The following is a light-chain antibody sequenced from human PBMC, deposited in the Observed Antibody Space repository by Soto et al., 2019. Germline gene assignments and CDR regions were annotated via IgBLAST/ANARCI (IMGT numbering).Light chain of an antibody. J-gene: IGKJ5*01. V-gene: IGKV3-20*01. Sequence: EIGLTQSPGTLSLSPGERATLSCRASQSVSANYLAWYQQKPGQAPRLLIYGASSRATGIPDRFSDSGSGTDFTLTISRLEPEDFAVYYCQQYGSSPPITFGQGTRLEIK. CDR1: QSVSANY. CDR3: QQYGSSPPIT. CDR2: GAS.